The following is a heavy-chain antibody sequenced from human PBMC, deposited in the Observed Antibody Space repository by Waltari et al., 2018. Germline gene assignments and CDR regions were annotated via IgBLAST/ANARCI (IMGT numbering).Heavy chain of an antibody. V-gene: IGHV4-59*01. CDR3: ARLNCSGGSCYFDY. Sequence: QMQLQESGPGLVKPSETLSLTCTVSGGSISSYYWSWIRQPPGKGLEWIGYIYYSGSTNYNPSLKSRVTISVDTSKNQFSLKLSSVTAADTAVYYCARLNCSGGSCYFDYWGQGTLVTVSS. J-gene: IGHJ4*02. CDR1: GGSISSYY. D-gene: IGHD2-15*01. CDR2: IYYSGST.